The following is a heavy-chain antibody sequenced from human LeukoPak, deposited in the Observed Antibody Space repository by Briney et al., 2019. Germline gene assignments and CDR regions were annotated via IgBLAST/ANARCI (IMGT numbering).Heavy chain of an antibody. CDR1: GYTFTSYD. D-gene: IGHD3-3*01. CDR3: ASSWRFLEVYYYGMDV. CDR2: MNPNSGNT. V-gene: IGHV1-8*01. Sequence: ASVKVSCKSSGYTFTSYDINWVRQATGQGLAWMGWMNPNSGNTGYAQKFQGRVTMTRNTSIRTAYMELSSLRSEDTAVYYCASSWRFLEVYYYGMDVWGQGTTVTVSS. J-gene: IGHJ6*02.